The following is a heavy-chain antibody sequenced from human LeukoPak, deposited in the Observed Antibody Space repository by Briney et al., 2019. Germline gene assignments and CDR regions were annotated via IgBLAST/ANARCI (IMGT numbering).Heavy chain of an antibody. CDR2: IRSKANSYAT. J-gene: IGHJ3*02. CDR3: ARVRLGISVGAFDI. D-gene: IGHD7-27*01. V-gene: IGHV3-73*01. Sequence: GGSLRLSCAASGFTFSGSAMPWVRQASGKGLEWVGRIRSKANSYATAYAASVKGRFTISRDDSKNTAYLQMNSLKTEDTAVYYCARVRLGISVGAFDIWGQGTMVTVSS. CDR1: GFTFSGSA.